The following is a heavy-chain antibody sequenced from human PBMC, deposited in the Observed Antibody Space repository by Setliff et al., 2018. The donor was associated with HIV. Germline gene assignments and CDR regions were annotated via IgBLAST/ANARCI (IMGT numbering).Heavy chain of an antibody. Sequence: KTSETLSLTCAVYGGSFSGYYWSWIRQPPGKGLEWIGEINHSGSTNYNPSLKSRVTMSVDTSKNQFSLKLSSVTAADTAVYYCARRGSGFFHYYYYMDVWGKGTTVTVSS. J-gene: IGHJ6*03. V-gene: IGHV4-34*01. D-gene: IGHD3-10*01. CDR1: GGSFSGYY. CDR3: ARRGSGFFHYYYYMDV. CDR2: INHSGST.